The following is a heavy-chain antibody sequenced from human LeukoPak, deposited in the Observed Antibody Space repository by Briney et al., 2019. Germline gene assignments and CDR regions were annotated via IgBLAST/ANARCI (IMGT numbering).Heavy chain of an antibody. V-gene: IGHV3-74*01. CDR2: INPDGSTT. CDR1: GFTFTTFW. Sequence: GGSLRLPCAASGFTFTTFWMNWVRQVPGKGLVWVSLINPDGSTTTYADSVKGRFTISRDNAKNTVYLQMNSLRGEDTAVYYCARDLRGSPDRWGQGTLVTVSS. D-gene: IGHD3-16*01. J-gene: IGHJ5*02. CDR3: ARDLRGSPDR.